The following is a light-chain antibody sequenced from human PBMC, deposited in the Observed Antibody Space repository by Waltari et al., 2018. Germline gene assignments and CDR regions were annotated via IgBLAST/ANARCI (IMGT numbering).Light chain of an antibody. J-gene: IGKJ1*01. Sequence: DIQMTQFPSSLSASVGDRVTITCRASQSISSYLNWYQQKPGKAPKLLLYAASSLQSGVPSRFSGSGSWTDFTLTISSLQPEDFATYYCQQSYSTPWTFGQGTKVEIK. CDR2: AAS. CDR3: QQSYSTPWT. CDR1: QSISSY. V-gene: IGKV1-39*01.